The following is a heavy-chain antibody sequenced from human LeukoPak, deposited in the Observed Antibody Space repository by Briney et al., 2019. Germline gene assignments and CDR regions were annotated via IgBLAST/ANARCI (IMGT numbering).Heavy chain of an antibody. D-gene: IGHD6-19*01. CDR3: ARAPGIAVGTDNYYYGMDV. Sequence: GGSLRLSCAASGYTFSNYGIHWVRQAPGKGLEWVTFIRFDGSNTYYAGSVKGRFTISRDNSKNTVYLQMNSLRAEDTAVYYCARAPGIAVGTDNYYYGMDVWGQGTTVTVSS. CDR1: GYTFSNYG. V-gene: IGHV3-30*02. CDR2: IRFDGSNT. J-gene: IGHJ6*02.